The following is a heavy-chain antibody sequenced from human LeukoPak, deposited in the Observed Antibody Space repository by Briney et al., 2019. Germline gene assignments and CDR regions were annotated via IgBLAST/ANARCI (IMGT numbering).Heavy chain of an antibody. V-gene: IGHV4-61*02. CDR3: ARVRGYCSSTSCYTGGDFDY. CDR1: GGSISSGSYY. Sequence: SQTLSLTCTVSGGSISSGSYYWSWIRQPAGKGLEWIGRIYTSGSTNYNPSLKSRVTIPVDTSKNQFSLKLSSVTAADTAVYYCARVRGYCSSTSCYTGGDFDYWGQGTLVTVSS. CDR2: IYTSGST. J-gene: IGHJ4*02. D-gene: IGHD2-2*02.